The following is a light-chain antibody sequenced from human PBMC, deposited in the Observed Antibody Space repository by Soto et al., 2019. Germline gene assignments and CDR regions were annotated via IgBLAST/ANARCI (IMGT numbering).Light chain of an antibody. Sequence: QSALTQPAYVSGSPGQSMTISCTGTSSDVGGYNYVSWYQQHPGKAPKLMIYEVSNRPSGVSNRFSGSKSGNTASLTISGLQAEDEADYYCSSYTSSSTLVFGTGTQLTVL. CDR2: EVS. CDR3: SSYTSSSTLV. CDR1: SSDVGGYNY. J-gene: IGLJ1*01. V-gene: IGLV2-14*01.